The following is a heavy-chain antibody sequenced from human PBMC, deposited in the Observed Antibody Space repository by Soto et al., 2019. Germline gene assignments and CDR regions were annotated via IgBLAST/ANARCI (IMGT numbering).Heavy chain of an antibody. D-gene: IGHD5-18*01. J-gene: IGHJ6*02. CDR2: ISSTGNTI. CDR3: ATPYTDPYGMDV. Sequence: QAQLVESGGGLVKPGGSLRLSCAASGFTFRDNYMSWIRQAPGKGLECVSYISSTGNTIYYTDSVKGRFTIPRDNAKNSLYLQMDSLRVENTAVYYCATPYTDPYGMDVWGQGTTVTVSS. CDR1: GFTFRDNY. V-gene: IGHV3-11*01.